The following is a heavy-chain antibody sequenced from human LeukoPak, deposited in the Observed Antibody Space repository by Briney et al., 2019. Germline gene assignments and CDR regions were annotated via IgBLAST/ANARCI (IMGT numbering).Heavy chain of an antibody. J-gene: IGHJ4*02. CDR3: AKVRDSYPDY. V-gene: IGHV3-23*01. CDR1: GFTFSRDA. D-gene: IGHD5-24*01. CDR2: ISGSGGST. Sequence: QPGGSLRLSCAASGFTFSRDAMSWVRQAPGKGLEWVSAISGSGGSTYYADSVKGRFTISRDHSKNTLYLQMNSLRAEDTAVYYCAKVRDSYPDYWGQGTLVTVSS.